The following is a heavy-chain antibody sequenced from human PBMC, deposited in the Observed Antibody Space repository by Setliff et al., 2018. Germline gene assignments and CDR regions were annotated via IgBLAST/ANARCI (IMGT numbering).Heavy chain of an antibody. CDR2: IYYSGST. CDR1: GYSISSSNW. Sequence: SETLSLTCAVSGYSISSSNWWSWVRQPPGKGLEWIGSIYYSGSTYYNPSLKSRVTISVDTSKNRFSLKLSSVTAADTAVYYCAREKGDPNYNFWSGYYLYYYYGMDVWGQGTTVTAP. J-gene: IGHJ6*02. D-gene: IGHD3-3*01. CDR3: AREKGDPNYNFWSGYYLYYYYGMDV. V-gene: IGHV4-4*02.